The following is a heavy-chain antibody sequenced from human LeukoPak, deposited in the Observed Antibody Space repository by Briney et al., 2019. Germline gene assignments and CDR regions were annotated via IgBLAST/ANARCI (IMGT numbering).Heavy chain of an antibody. CDR3: AKDWGSSAGFDY. Sequence: GGSLRLSCAPSGFTFSRHGMHWVRQAPGKGLEWVAIISNDGSRKYYAHSVEGRFTISRDNSKNTLYLQMNSLRAEDTAVYYCAKDWGSSAGFDYWGQGTLVTVSS. V-gene: IGHV3-30*18. CDR1: GFTFSRHG. CDR2: ISNDGSRK. J-gene: IGHJ4*02. D-gene: IGHD6-6*01.